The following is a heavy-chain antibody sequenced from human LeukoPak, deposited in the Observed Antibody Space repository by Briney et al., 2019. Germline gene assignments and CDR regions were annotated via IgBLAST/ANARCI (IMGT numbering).Heavy chain of an antibody. CDR1: GFIFSNAW. J-gene: IGHJ4*02. CDR3: TTDGYSYVNTFDY. Sequence: GGSLRLSCAASGFIFSNAWMSWVRQAPGKGLEWAGLIKIKPDGGTTDYAAPVKARFPISRDDSKTTLYLKINSLKTETTAVYYCTTDGYSYVNTFDYWGQGTLVTVSS. CDR2: IKIKPDGGTT. V-gene: IGHV3-15*01. D-gene: IGHD5-18*01.